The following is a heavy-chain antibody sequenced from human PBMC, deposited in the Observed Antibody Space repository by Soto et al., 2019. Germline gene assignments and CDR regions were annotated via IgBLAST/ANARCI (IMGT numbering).Heavy chain of an antibody. CDR3: ARDNRARMSIDP. V-gene: IGHV3-33*01. CDR1: GFTFSSYG. CDR2: IWYDGSNK. Sequence: GGSLRLSCAASGFTFSSYGMHWVRQAPGKGLERVAVIWYDGSNKYNADSVKGRFTISRDNSKNTLYLQMNSLRAEDTAVYYCARDNRARMSIDPWGQGTLVTVSS. J-gene: IGHJ5*02. D-gene: IGHD3-10*01.